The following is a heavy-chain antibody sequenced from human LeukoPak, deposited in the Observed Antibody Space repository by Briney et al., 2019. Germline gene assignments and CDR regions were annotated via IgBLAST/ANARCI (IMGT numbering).Heavy chain of an antibody. J-gene: IGHJ4*02. CDR2: ISSSSSYT. CDR1: GFTFSDYY. V-gene: IGHV3-11*05. Sequence: GGSLRLSCAASGFTFSDYYMSWIRQAPGKGLEWVSYISSSSSYTNYADSVKGRFTSSRDNAKNSLYLQMNRLRAEDTAVYYCARVLAAAGTLFDYWGQGTLVTVSS. CDR3: ARVLAAAGTLFDY. D-gene: IGHD6-13*01.